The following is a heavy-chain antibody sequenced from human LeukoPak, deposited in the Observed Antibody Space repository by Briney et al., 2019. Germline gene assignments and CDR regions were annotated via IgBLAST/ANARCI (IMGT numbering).Heavy chain of an antibody. Sequence: GASVKVSCKASGGTFGGYTISWVRPAPGQGLEWMGGIIPMLRSSTYAQRFQGRLTITTDESTTTVHMELRSLGSEDTAVYFCARELSAAAPYYMDVWGKGTTVAVSS. J-gene: IGHJ6*03. CDR1: GGTFGGYT. CDR3: ARELSAAAPYYMDV. D-gene: IGHD6-25*01. CDR2: IIPMLRSS. V-gene: IGHV1-69*16.